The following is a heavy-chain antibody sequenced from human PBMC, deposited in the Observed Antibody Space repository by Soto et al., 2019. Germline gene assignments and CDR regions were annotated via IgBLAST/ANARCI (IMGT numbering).Heavy chain of an antibody. CDR1: GDSITGSY. D-gene: IGHD1-26*01. V-gene: IGHV4-59*01. CDR3: ARDMPYAAGSLAGCDY. J-gene: IGHJ4*02. Sequence: SETLSLTCAVSGDSITGSYWSWIRQPPGKTLEWIGYIYHSGTTTYNPSLKSRVSISVDTSKNQFSLRLTSVIAADTAVYYCARDMPYAAGSLAGCDYWGQGILVTVSS. CDR2: IYHSGTT.